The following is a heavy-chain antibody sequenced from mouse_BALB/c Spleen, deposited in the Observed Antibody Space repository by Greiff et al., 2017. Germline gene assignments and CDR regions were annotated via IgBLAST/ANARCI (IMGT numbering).Heavy chain of an antibody. CDR1: GFTFSSYA. D-gene: IGHD1-1*01. CDR3: ARGVLRDGYYFDY. Sequence: EVKLVESGGGLVKPGGSLKLSCAASGFTFSSYAMSWVRQSPEKRLEWVAEISSGGSYTYYPDTVTGRFTISRDNAKNTLYLEMSSLRSEDTAMYYCARGVLRDGYYFDYWGQGTTLTVSS. J-gene: IGHJ2*01. CDR2: ISSGGSYT. V-gene: IGHV5-9-4*01.